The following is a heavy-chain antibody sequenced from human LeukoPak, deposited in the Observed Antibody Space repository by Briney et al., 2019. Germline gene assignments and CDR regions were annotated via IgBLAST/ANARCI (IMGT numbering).Heavy chain of an antibody. CDR1: DGSISSGSYY. J-gene: IGHJ3*02. D-gene: IGHD3-3*01. V-gene: IGHV4-61*02. CDR2: VFSSGST. CDR3: ARGLDYDFWSGYKGGFDI. Sequence: PSETLSLTCSVSDGSISSGSYYWSWIRQPVGKGLEWIGRVFSSGSTNYNPSLKSRVTISVDSSKNQFSLNLSSVTAADTAVYYCARGLDYDFWSGYKGGFDIWGQGTMVSVSS.